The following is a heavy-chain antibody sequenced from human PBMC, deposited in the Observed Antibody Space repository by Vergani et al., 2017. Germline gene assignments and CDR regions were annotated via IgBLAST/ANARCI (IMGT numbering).Heavy chain of an antibody. J-gene: IGHJ4*02. D-gene: IGHD2-15*01. CDR1: GGSISSGTYY. CDR2: TSASGNT. CDR3: AGKGGSYPPTHHFDY. Sequence: QVQLQESGPGLVKPSQTLSLTCSVSGGSISSGTYYWNWIRQPAGRGLEWIGRTSASGNTNDNPSLKSRLRFSVDTSKNQFSRKLSSVTAADTAVYYCAGKGGSYPPTHHFDYWGQGTLVTVSS. V-gene: IGHV4-61*02.